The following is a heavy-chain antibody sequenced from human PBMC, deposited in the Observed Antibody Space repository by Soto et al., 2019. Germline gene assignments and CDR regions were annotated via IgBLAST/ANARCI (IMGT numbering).Heavy chain of an antibody. CDR2: VIPHVGVT. V-gene: IGHV1-69*08. CDR3: ARDKGYCSDTSCPDFDY. J-gene: IGHJ4*02. CDR1: GGTLSSYT. Sequence: QVQLVQSGAEVKKPGSSVKVSCKASGGTLSSYTFSWVRQAPGQGLEGMGRVIPHVGVTNYAKKFQGRFTIVVDTSTSTAYMELNSLSYEDTAVYYCARDKGYCSDTSCPDFDYWGQGTLVTVSS. D-gene: IGHD2-15*01.